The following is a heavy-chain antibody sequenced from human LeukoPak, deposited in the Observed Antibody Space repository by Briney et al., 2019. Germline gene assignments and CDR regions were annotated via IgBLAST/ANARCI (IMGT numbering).Heavy chain of an antibody. CDR2: MNPNSANT. CDR3: VRGTTMVRGVHPLGYYGMDV. D-gene: IGHD3-10*01. J-gene: IGHJ6*02. Sequence: ASVWVSCKASRYTFTSYDINWVRQASGQGLEWMGWMNPNSANTAYAQKFQGRVTMTGDTSISTAYMELSNLRSEDTAVYYCVRGTTMVRGVHPLGYYGMDVWGQGTTVTVSS. CDR1: RYTFTSYD. V-gene: IGHV1-8*01.